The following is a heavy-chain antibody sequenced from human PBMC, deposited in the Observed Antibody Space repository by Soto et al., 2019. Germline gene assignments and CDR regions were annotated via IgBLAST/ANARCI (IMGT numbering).Heavy chain of an antibody. D-gene: IGHD3-10*01. J-gene: IGHJ4*02. CDR1: GFTFSSYS. Sequence: GGSLRLSCAASGFTFSSYSMNWVRQAPGKGLEWVSYISSSSSTIYYADSVKGRFTISRDNAKNSLYLQMNSLRAEDTAVYYCARDRHYYGSGSYPSDYWGQGTXXXVSS. CDR2: ISSSSSTI. V-gene: IGHV3-48*01. CDR3: ARDRHYYGSGSYPSDY.